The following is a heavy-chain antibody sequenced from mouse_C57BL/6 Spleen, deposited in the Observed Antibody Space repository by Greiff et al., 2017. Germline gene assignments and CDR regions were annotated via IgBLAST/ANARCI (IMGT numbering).Heavy chain of an antibody. CDR3: ARVWGNYFDY. Sequence: EVMLVESGGGLVKPGGSLKLSCAASGFTFSSYTMSWVRQTPEKRLEWVATISGGGGNTYYPDSVKGRFTISRDNAKNTLYLQMSSLRSEDTALYYCARVWGNYFDYWGQGTTLTVSS. CDR2: ISGGGGNT. V-gene: IGHV5-9*01. CDR1: GFTFSSYT. J-gene: IGHJ2*01.